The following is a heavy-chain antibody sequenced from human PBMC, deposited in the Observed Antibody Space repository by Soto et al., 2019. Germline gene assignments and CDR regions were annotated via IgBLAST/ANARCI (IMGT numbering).Heavy chain of an antibody. J-gene: IGHJ6*01. V-gene: IGHV3-53*02. CDR3: ARHYSAMGV. CDR2: IYSDNNT. Sequence: EVQLVETGGDLIQPGGSLRLSCAASGFTVSSDSMTCVRQAPGKGLEWISIIYSDNNTAYADSVKGRFSLSRDTSKNILYLQMNSLRAEDTAEYYCARHYSAMGVWGQGTTVRVYS. CDR1: GFTVSSDS.